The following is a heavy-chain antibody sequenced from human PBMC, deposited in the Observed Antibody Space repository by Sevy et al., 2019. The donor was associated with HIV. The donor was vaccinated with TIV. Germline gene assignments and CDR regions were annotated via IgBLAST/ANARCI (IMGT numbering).Heavy chain of an antibody. V-gene: IGHV4-30-2*01. J-gene: IGHJ3*02. Sequence: SETLSLTCAVSGGSISSGGYSWSWIRQPPGKGLEWIGYIYHSGSTYYNPSLKSRVTISVDRSKDQFSLKLSSVTAADTAVYYCAREIRSYDILTGYSLGAFDIWGQGTMVTVSS. CDR3: AREIRSYDILTGYSLGAFDI. CDR2: IYHSGST. CDR1: GGSISSGGYS. D-gene: IGHD3-9*01.